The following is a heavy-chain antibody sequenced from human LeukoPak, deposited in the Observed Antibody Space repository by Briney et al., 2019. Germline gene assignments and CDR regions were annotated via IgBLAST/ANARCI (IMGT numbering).Heavy chain of an antibody. CDR1: GGSFSGYY. J-gene: IGHJ3*02. CDR2: INHSCST. V-gene: IGHV4-34*01. CDR3: ARRPGNSGSYLGAFDI. Sequence: SETLSLTCAVYGGSFSGYYWSWIRQPPGKGLGWIGEINHSCSTNYNPCLKSRVNISVDKSKNQFSLKLSSVTAADTAVYYCARRPGNSGSYLGAFDIWGQGTMVTVSS. D-gene: IGHD1-26*01.